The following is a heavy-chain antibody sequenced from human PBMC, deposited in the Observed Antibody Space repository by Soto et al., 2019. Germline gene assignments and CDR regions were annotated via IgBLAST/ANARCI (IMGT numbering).Heavy chain of an antibody. CDR1: GGSISSYY. Sequence: SETLSLTCTVSGGSISSYYWSWIRQPPGKGLEWIGYIYYSGSTNYNPSLKSRVTISVDTSKNQFSLKLSSVTAADTAVYYCARRSSTDFWSGYYSPIDYMDVWGKGTKVTVSS. V-gene: IGHV4-59*08. CDR2: IYYSGST. J-gene: IGHJ6*03. D-gene: IGHD3-3*01. CDR3: ARRSSTDFWSGYYSPIDYMDV.